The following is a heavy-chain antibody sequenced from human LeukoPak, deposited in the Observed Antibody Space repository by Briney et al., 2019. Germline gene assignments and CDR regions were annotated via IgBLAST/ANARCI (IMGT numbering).Heavy chain of an antibody. CDR3: ARDRGGWYYDAFDI. Sequence: GGSLRLSCAASGFTYSSYAMSWVRQAPGKGLEWVSYISSSSSTIYYADSVKGRFTISRDNAKNSLYLQMNSLRAEDTAVYYCARDRGGWYYDAFDIWGQGTMVTVSS. CDR1: GFTYSSYA. J-gene: IGHJ3*02. CDR2: ISSSSSTI. D-gene: IGHD6-19*01. V-gene: IGHV3-48*01.